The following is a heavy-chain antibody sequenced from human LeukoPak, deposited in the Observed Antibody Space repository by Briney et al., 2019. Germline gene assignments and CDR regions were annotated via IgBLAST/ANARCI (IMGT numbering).Heavy chain of an antibody. V-gene: IGHV4-30-2*01. Sequence: PSQTPSLTCAVSGGSISSGGYSWSWIRQPPGKGLEWIGYIYHSGSTYYNPSLKSRVTISVDRSKNQFSLKLSSVTAADTAVYYCARNPQTTVTTSYFDYWGQGTLVTVSS. D-gene: IGHD4-17*01. CDR1: GGSISSGGYS. J-gene: IGHJ4*02. CDR3: ARNPQTTVTTSYFDY. CDR2: IYHSGST.